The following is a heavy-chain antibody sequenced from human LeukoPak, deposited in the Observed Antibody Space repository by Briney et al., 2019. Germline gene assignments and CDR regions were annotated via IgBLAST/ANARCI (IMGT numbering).Heavy chain of an antibody. CDR2: IYYSGST. V-gene: IGHV4-39*07. CDR1: GGSISSSSYY. Sequence: SETLSLTCTVSGGSISSSSYYWGWIRQPPGKGLEWIGSIYYSGSTYYNPSLKSRVTISVDTSKNQFSLKLNSVTAADTAVYYCARVPDDGDSPDRTYGMDVWGQGTTVTVSS. J-gene: IGHJ6*02. CDR3: ARVPDDGDSPDRTYGMDV. D-gene: IGHD4-17*01.